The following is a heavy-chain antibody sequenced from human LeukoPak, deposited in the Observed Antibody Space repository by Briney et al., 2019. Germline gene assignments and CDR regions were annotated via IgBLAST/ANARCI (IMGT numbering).Heavy chain of an antibody. CDR3: ARGSRWFGELLFDY. Sequence: ASETLSLTCTVSGGSISSYYWSWIRQPPGKGLEWIGYIYYSGSTNYNPSLKSRVTISVDTSKNQFSLKLSSVTAADTAVYYCARGSRWFGELLFDYWGQGTLVTVSS. D-gene: IGHD3-10*01. V-gene: IGHV4-59*08. J-gene: IGHJ4*02. CDR2: IYYSGST. CDR1: GGSISSYY.